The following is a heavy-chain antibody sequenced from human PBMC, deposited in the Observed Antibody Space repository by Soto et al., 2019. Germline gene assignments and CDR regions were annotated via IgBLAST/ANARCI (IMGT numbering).Heavy chain of an antibody. CDR1: GYTFTSYG. CDR3: VKDRDLSGSRSGY. V-gene: IGHV1-18*01. Sequence: QVKLVQSGAEVKKPGASVKVSCKAFGYTFTSYGITWVRQAPGQGLAWMGWISTSHGYTSYAQKVQGRVTMTRDTATSTAYMELRSLRSDDTAVYYCVKDRDLSGSRSGYWGQGSLVTVSS. J-gene: IGHJ4*02. D-gene: IGHD1-26*01. CDR2: ISTSHGYT.